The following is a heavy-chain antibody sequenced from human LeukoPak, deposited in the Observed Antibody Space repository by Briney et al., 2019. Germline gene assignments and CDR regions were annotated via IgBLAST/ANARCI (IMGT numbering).Heavy chain of an antibody. D-gene: IGHD3-22*01. J-gene: IGHJ1*01. CDR2: ISGSGIST. CDR1: GFTFRSYW. CDR3: AKADYYDSNTYRAQFFQH. V-gene: IGHV3-23*01. Sequence: GGSLRLSCTASGFTFRSYWRSWVRQAPGKGLEWVSVISGSGISTYNADSVKGRFTISRDNSKNTLYLQMNSLRAEDTAVYYCAKADYYDSNTYRAQFFQHWGQGTLVTVSS.